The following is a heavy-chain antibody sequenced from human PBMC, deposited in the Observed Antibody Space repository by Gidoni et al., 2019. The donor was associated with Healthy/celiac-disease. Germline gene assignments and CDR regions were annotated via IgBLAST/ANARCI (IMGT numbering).Heavy chain of an antibody. D-gene: IGHD1-1*01. V-gene: IGHV3-21*01. Sequence: ELQLVGSGGGLVETGGSLSLSCAPSGLPFRRYSMNWVRQAPGKGLEWVSSISSSSSYIYYADSVKGRFTISRDNAKNSLYLQMNSLRSEDTAVYYCARDRLEHYYYYGMDVWGQGTTVTVSS. CDR2: ISSSSSYI. CDR1: GLPFRRYS. CDR3: ARDRLEHYYYYGMDV. J-gene: IGHJ6*02.